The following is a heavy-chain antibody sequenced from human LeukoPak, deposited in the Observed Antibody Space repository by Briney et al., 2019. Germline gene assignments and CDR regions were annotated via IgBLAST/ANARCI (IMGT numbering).Heavy chain of an antibody. J-gene: IGHJ6*02. V-gene: IGHV1-69*04. CDR1: GGTFSSYA. CDR3: ARGVTYGSGSYYNEDYYYYYGMDV. CDR2: IIPILGIA. Sequence: SVKVSCKASGGTFSSYAISWVRRAPGQGLEWMGRIIPILGIANYAQKFQGRVTITADKSTSTAYMELSSLRSEDTAVYYCARGVTYGSGSYYNEDYYYYYGMDVWGQGTTVTVSS. D-gene: IGHD3-10*01.